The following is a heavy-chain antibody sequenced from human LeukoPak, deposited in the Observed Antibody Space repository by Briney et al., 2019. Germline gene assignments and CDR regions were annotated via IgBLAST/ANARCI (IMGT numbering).Heavy chain of an antibody. V-gene: IGHV3-23*01. J-gene: IGHJ3*02. CDR2: ISGSGGST. CDR3: AKISVTMIVVVTSDAFDI. CDR1: GFTFSSYA. Sequence: GGSVRLSCAASGFTFSSYAMSWVRQAPGKGLEWVSAISGSGGSTYYADSVKGRFTISRDNSKNTLYLQMNSLRAEYTAVYYCAKISVTMIVVVTSDAFDIWGQGTMVTVSS. D-gene: IGHD3-22*01.